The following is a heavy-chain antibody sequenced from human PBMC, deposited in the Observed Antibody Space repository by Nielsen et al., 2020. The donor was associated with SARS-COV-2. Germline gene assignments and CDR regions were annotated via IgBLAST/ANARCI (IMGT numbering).Heavy chain of an antibody. Sequence: SETLSLTCAVSGGSISSSNWWSWVRQPPGKGLEWIGEIYHSGSTNYNPSLKSRVTISVDTSKNQFSLKLSSVTAADTAVYYCARGRLGMSNMDVWGKGTTVTVSS. CDR1: GGSISSSNW. CDR2: IYHSGST. CDR3: ARGRLGMSNMDV. J-gene: IGHJ6*04. V-gene: IGHV4-4*02. D-gene: IGHD7-27*01.